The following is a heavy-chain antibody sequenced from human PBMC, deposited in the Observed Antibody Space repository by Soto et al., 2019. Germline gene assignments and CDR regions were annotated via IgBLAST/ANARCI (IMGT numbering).Heavy chain of an antibody. CDR3: TTELKGSADFWSGYYTFDY. J-gene: IGHJ4*02. CDR2: IKSKTDGGTT. D-gene: IGHD3-3*01. Sequence: GGSLRLSCAASGFTFSNAWMNWVRQAPGKGLEWVGRIKSKTDGGTTDYAAPVKGRFTISRDDSKNTLNLQMNSLKTEDTAVYYCTTELKGSADFWSGYYTFDYWGQGTLVTVSS. CDR1: GFTFSNAW. V-gene: IGHV3-15*07.